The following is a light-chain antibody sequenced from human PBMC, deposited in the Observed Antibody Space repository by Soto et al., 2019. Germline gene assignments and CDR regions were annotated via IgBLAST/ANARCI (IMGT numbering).Light chain of an antibody. CDR2: GAS. J-gene: IGKJ1*01. CDR1: QSVSSSF. Sequence: EIVLTQSPGTLSLSPGERATLSCRASQSVSSSFLAWYQQKPGQAPRLLIHGASNRATGIPDRFSGSGSGTDFTLNISRLEPEDFAVYYCQQYGRSAWTFGQGTKVEIK. CDR3: QQYGRSAWT. V-gene: IGKV3-20*01.